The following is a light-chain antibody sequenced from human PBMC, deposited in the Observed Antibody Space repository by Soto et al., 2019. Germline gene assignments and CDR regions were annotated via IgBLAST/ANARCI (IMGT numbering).Light chain of an antibody. CDR3: QQYETSART. V-gene: IGKV3-20*01. CDR2: GAC. CDR1: QTVTSNS. Sequence: EIVLTHSPGTLSLSPGERTTLSCRASQTVTSNSLDWYQQKPGQAPRRFIYGACSRATGIPDRFSASGSGTDFTLTISRREHEDFAVYYCQQYETSARTFGQGSKV. J-gene: IGKJ1*01.